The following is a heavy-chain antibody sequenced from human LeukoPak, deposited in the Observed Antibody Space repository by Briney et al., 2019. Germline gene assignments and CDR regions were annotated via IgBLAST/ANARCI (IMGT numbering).Heavy chain of an antibody. V-gene: IGHV4-38-2*02. D-gene: IGHD4-17*01. CDR2: IYHSGST. CDR1: GYSISSGYY. CDR3: ARVGSYGDYAY. J-gene: IGHJ4*02. Sequence: PSETLSLTCTVSGYSISSGYYWGWIRQPPGKGLEWIGSIYHSGSTYYNPSLKSRVTISVDTSKNQFSLKLSSVTAADTAVYYCARVGSYGDYAYWGQGTLVTASS.